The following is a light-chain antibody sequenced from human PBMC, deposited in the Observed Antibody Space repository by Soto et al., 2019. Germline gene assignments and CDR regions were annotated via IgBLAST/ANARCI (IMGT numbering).Light chain of an antibody. CDR3: CSYAGTSTPVV. V-gene: IGLV2-23*02. CDR2: EVN. J-gene: IGLJ2*01. Sequence: QSALTQPASVSGSPGQSITISCIGTSTDVGSHDLVSWYQQHPGKAPKLMIFEVNKRPSEVTNRFSASKSGNTASLTISGLQAEDEADYYCCSYAGTSTPVVFGGGTKVTVL. CDR1: STDVGSHDL.